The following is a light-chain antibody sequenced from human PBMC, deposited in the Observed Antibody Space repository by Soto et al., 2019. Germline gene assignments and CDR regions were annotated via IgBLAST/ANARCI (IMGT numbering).Light chain of an antibody. J-gene: IGLJ1*01. CDR2: DVT. Sequence: QSALTQPASVSGSPGQSITISCTGTSNDVGGYNYVSWYQHHPGKAPKLIICDVTDRPSGISYRFSAPKSGNTASLTISGLQAEDEADYYCSSYTSSNAEVFGTGTKVTVL. CDR3: SSYTSSNAEV. V-gene: IGLV2-14*03. CDR1: SNDVGGYNY.